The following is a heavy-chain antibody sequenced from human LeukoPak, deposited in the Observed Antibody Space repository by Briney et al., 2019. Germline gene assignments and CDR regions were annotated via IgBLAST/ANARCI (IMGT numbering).Heavy chain of an antibody. V-gene: IGHV4-39*02. Sequence: PSETLSLTCSVSGGSIAVNHYYWGWIRQPPGKGLEWIGSGLYTGNTYSNPSLRSRVTISEDTSKTAFSLKMNSAPPADTAAYYCAREHSSSKYFDSWGQGALMIVSS. J-gene: IGHJ4*02. D-gene: IGHD6-6*01. CDR2: GLYTGNT. CDR3: AREHSSSKYFDS. CDR1: GGSIAVNHYY.